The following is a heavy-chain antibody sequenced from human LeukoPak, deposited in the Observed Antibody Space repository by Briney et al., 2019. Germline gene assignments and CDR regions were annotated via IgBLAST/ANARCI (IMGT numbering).Heavy chain of an antibody. V-gene: IGHV3-21*01. CDR1: GFTFSSYS. CDR2: ISSSSIYI. J-gene: IGHJ3*02. D-gene: IGHD5-24*01. CDR3: ARDVQRWLQYEQRDDAFDI. Sequence: PGGSLRLSCAASGFTFSSYSMNWVRQAPGKGLEWVSSISSSSIYIYYADSVKGRFTISRDNAKNSLYLQMNSLRAEDTAVYYCARDVQRWLQYEQRDDAFDIWGQGTMVTVSS.